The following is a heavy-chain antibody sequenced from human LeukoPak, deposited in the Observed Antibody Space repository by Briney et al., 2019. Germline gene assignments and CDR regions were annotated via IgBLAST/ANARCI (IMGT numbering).Heavy chain of an antibody. V-gene: IGHV3-23*01. CDR3: AKAWPAAGTFDS. J-gene: IGHJ4*02. D-gene: IGHD6-13*01. Sequence: ETLSLTCTVSGGSVSSHCWSWVRQPPGKGLEWVSTILPGGGDTYYADSVKGRFTISRDTSKNTLYLQMNTLRVEDTAVYYCAKAWPAAGTFDSWGQGSLVTVSS. CDR1: GGSVSSHC. CDR2: ILPGGGDT.